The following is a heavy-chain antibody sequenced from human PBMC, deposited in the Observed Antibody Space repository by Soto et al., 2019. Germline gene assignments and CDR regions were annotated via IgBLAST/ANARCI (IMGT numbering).Heavy chain of an antibody. J-gene: IGHJ4*02. D-gene: IGHD1-26*01. CDR3: AYISGTYYMPLN. V-gene: IGHV4-61*01. CDR2: IFYSGTT. Sequence: ETLSLTCRGSGASVSSGSYYWNWMRQAPGKGLEWIGHIFYSGTTNYNPSLKSRVTISVDTSKNQFSLRLTSVTAADTALYYCAYISGTYYMPLNWGQGTSVTVYS. CDR1: GASVSSGSYY.